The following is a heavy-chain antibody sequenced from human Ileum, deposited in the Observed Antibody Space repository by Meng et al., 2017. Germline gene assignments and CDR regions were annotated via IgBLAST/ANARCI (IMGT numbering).Heavy chain of an antibody. J-gene: IGHJ4*02. Sequence: QGPPQESGQGRVEPSGTLSLTCAVSGRSISSSEWWRWVRQPPGKGLEWIAEMNLGGSPNYNPSLKSRVTMSVDKSNDHLSLQLTSVTAADTAVYYCAHIFDSWGQGTLVTVSS. CDR3: AHIFDS. V-gene: IGHV4-4*02. CDR1: GRSISSSEW. CDR2: MNLGGSP.